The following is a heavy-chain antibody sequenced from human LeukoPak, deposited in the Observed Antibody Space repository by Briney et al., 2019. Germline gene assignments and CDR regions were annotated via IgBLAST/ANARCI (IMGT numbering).Heavy chain of an antibody. V-gene: IGHV4-34*01. J-gene: IGHJ6*02. CDR3: ARGHGGLGGMDV. CDR1: GGSLSGYS. CDR2: IDESGSI. D-gene: IGHD2-15*01. Sequence: SETLSLTCAVYGGSLSGYSWSWSRQPPGEGLQWIGEIDESGSINYNPSLKSRVTISVVTTKNQFSLQLSSLTAADTAVYYCARGHGGLGGMDVWGLGTTVIVS.